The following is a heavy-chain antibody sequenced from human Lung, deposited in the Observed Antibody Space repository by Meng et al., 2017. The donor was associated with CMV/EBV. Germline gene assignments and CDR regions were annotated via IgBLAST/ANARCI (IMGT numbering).Heavy chain of an antibody. CDR2: ISDDGSSK. V-gene: IGHV3-30*03. CDR1: GFPFSSYS. D-gene: IGHD6-6*01. J-gene: IGHJ5*02. Sequence: GESLKISCAASGFPFSSYSMHWVRQAPGKGLEWVAIISDDGSSKNYADSVKGRFTVSRDNPKNTLYLEMINLRAEDTAIYYCARDHLMYSSSSSLVAWGQGALVTVSS. CDR3: ARDHLMYSSSSSLVA.